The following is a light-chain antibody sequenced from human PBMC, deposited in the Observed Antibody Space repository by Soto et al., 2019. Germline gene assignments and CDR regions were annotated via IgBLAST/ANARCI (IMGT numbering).Light chain of an antibody. J-gene: IGKJ3*01. CDR3: QQYDNLPGT. V-gene: IGKV1-33*01. CDR1: QDISNY. CDR2: DAS. Sequence: DIQMTQSPSSLSASVGDRVTITCQASQDISNYLNWYQQKPGKAPKLLIYDASNLETGVPSRFSSSGYGTDFHFTISSLQPEDIATYYCQQYDNLPGTFGPGTKVDIK.